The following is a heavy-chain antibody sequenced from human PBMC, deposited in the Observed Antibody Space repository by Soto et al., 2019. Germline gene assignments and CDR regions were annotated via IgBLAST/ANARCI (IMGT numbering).Heavy chain of an antibody. CDR3: AKGRGNYWAIDS. D-gene: IGHD1-7*01. J-gene: IGHJ4*02. CDR1: GFTLSTYW. Sequence: PGGSLRLSCVASGFTLSTYWMHWVRQTPGEGLVWVSHTDSDGTFTTYADSVKGRFTISRDNSKNTLYLQMDSLRVEDTAVYYCAKGRGNYWAIDSWGQGTLVTVSS. CDR2: TDSDGTFT. V-gene: IGHV3-74*01.